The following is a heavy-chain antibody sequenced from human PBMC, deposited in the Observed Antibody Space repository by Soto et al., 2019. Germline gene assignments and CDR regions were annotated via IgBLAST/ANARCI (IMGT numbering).Heavy chain of an antibody. D-gene: IGHD3-3*01. Sequence: PGGSLRLSCAASGFTFSSYAMSWVRQAPGKGLEWVSAISGSGGSTYYADSVKGRFTISRDNSKNTLYLQMNSLRAEDTAVYYCAKLRIRFLEWLPTNYYYYGMDVWGQGTTVTVSS. V-gene: IGHV3-23*01. CDR3: AKLRIRFLEWLPTNYYYYGMDV. CDR2: ISGSGGST. J-gene: IGHJ6*02. CDR1: GFTFSSYA.